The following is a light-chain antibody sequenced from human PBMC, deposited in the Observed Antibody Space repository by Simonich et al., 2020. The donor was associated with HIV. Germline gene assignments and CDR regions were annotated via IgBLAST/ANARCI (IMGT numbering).Light chain of an antibody. J-gene: IGLJ3*02. Sequence: QSALTQPASVSGSPGQSITISCTGTSSDVGSYNLVSWYQQHPGKAPNLMLYEGNKRPSGVSDRFSGSKSGNTASLTISGLQAEDEADYYCCSYAHTMVFGGGTKLTVL. CDR1: SSDVGSYNL. CDR3: CSYAHTMV. V-gene: IGLV2-23*01. CDR2: EGN.